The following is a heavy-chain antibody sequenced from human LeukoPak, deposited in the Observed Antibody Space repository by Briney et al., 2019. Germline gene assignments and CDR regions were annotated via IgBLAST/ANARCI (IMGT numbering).Heavy chain of an antibody. CDR3: ARVKQQLDHFDY. Sequence: SETLSLTCTVSGGSISSYWWSWIRQPPGKGLECIGYIYYSGSTNYNPSLKSRVTISVDTSKNQFSLKLSSVTAADTAVYYCARVKQQLDHFDYWGQGTLVTVSS. V-gene: IGHV4-59*01. CDR2: IYYSGST. CDR1: GGSISSYW. J-gene: IGHJ4*02. D-gene: IGHD6-13*01.